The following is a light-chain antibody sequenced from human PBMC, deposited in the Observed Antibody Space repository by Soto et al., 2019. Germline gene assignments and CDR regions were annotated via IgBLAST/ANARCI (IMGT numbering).Light chain of an antibody. CDR3: QQNKNYLA. CDR2: GAS. V-gene: IGKV1-5*01. J-gene: IGKJ1*01. CDR1: QSVSIW. Sequence: DIQMTQSPSTLSASVGDRVTFTCRASQSVSIWLAWYQQKPGKAPKLLISGASTLESGVPSRFSGSGSGTEFTLTISSLQPDDFAAYDCQQNKNYLAFGEGSKVAIK.